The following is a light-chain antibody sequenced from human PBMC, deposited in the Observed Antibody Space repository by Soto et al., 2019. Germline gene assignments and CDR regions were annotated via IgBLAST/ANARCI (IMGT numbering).Light chain of an antibody. J-gene: IGLJ3*02. Sequence: SYELTQSPSVSVAPGQTVSITCGGYNIGSKSVHWYQQKPGQAPVLVIYDDSDRPSGIPERFSGSNSGNTATVTISSVEAGDEADYYCQVWDNVSDHWVFGGGTKLTVL. V-gene: IGLV3-21*02. CDR1: NIGSKS. CDR3: QVWDNVSDHWV. CDR2: DDS.